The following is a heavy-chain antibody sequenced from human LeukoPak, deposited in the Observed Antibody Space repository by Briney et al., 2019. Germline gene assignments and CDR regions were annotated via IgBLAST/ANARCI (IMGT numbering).Heavy chain of an antibody. V-gene: IGHV4-39*07. D-gene: IGHD3-22*01. CDR1: GGSISSSSYY. Sequence: PSETLSLTCTVSGGSISSSSYYWGWIRQPPGKGLEWIGSIYYSGSTYYNPSLKSRVTISVDTSKNQFSLKLSSVTAADTAVYYCARGQFRYYYDSSDLADRGVDYWGQGTLVTVSS. CDR2: IYYSGST. J-gene: IGHJ4*02. CDR3: ARGQFRYYYDSSDLADRGVDY.